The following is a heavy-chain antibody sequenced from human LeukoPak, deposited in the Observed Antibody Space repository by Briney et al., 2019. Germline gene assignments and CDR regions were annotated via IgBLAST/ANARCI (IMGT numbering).Heavy chain of an antibody. CDR2: MNPNSGNT. V-gene: IGHV1-8*01. CDR1: GYTFTSYD. CDR3: ARGFCDGSGYYGYYFDY. Sequence: ASVTVSCTASGYTFTSYDINWVRQAPGQGLEWMGWMNPNSGNTGYAQKFQGRVTMTRNTSISTAYMELSSLRSEDTAVHYCARGFCDGSGYYGYYFDYWGQGTLVTVSS. D-gene: IGHD3-22*01. J-gene: IGHJ4*02.